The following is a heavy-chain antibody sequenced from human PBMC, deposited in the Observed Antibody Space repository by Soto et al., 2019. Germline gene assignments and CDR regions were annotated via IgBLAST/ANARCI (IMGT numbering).Heavy chain of an antibody. CDR3: TSDGDDSRFAY. J-gene: IGHJ4*02. CDR1: GFTFSSCT. CDR2: ISSRSSYI. Sequence: EVQMVASGGGQVKPGGSLSLSCAASGFTFSSCTMNWVRQAPGKGLEWVSSISSRSSYIYYADSLKGRFTISRDNAKNSVYLQMSSLRAEDTAVYYCTSDGDDSRFAYWGQGTLVTVSS. D-gene: IGHD7-27*01. V-gene: IGHV3-21*01.